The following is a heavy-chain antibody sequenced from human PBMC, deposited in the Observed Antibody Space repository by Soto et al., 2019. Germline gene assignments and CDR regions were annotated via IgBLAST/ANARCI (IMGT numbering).Heavy chain of an antibody. V-gene: IGHV3-23*01. CDR3: AKDGRRSVVSGFDY. J-gene: IGHJ4*02. Sequence: GGSLRLSCAASGFTFSSYAMSWVRQAPGKGLEWVSAISGSGGSTYYADSVKGRFTISRGNSKNTLYLQMNSLRAEDTAVYYCAKDGRRSVVSGFDYWGQGTLVTGSS. CDR2: ISGSGGST. CDR1: GFTFSSYA. D-gene: IGHD2-15*01.